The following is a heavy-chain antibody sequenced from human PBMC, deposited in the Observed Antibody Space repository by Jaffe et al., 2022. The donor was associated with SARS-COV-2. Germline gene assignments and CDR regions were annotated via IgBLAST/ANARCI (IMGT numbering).Heavy chain of an antibody. CDR3: ARDLEQDLYYYDSSGYGD. CDR2: IIPILGIA. CDR1: GGTFSSYT. J-gene: IGHJ4*02. D-gene: IGHD3-22*01. V-gene: IGHV1-69*08. Sequence: QVQLVQSGAEVKKPGSSVKVSCKASGGTFSSYTISWVRQAPGQGLEWMGRIIPILGIANYAQKFQGRVTITADKSTSTAYMELSSLRSEDTAVYYCARDLEQDLYYYDSSGYGDWGQGTLVTVSS.